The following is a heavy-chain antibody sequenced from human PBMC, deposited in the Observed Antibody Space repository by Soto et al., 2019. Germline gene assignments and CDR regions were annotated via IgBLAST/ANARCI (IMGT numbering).Heavy chain of an antibody. CDR2: IYYSGST. D-gene: IGHD2-15*01. Sequence: SETLSLTCTVSGGSISSGGYYWSWIRQHPGKGLEWIGSIYYSGSTYHNPSLKSRVTISVDTSKNQFSLKLSSVTAADTAVYYCARHVYCSGGSCYFSGVVWFDPWGQGTLVTVSS. CDR3: ARHVYCSGGSCYFSGVVWFDP. V-gene: IGHV4-39*01. CDR1: GGSISSGGYY. J-gene: IGHJ5*02.